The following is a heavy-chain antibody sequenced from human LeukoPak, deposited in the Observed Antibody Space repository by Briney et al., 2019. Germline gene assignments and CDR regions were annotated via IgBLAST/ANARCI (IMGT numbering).Heavy chain of an antibody. CDR2: ISSSSSTL. CDR3: ARDVLLWFGDPFDAFDI. Sequence: GGSLRLSCAASGFTFSTYSMTWVRQAPGKGLEWVSYISSSSSTLYYADSVKGRFTIFRDNAKSSLYLQMNSLRAEDTAVYYCARDVLLWFGDPFDAFDIWGQGTMVTVSS. J-gene: IGHJ3*02. V-gene: IGHV3-48*01. D-gene: IGHD3-10*01. CDR1: GFTFSTYS.